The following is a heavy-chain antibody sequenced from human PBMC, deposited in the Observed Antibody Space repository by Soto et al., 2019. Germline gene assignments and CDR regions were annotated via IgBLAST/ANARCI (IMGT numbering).Heavy chain of an antibody. CDR3: ARNDDGDYVCFDY. CDR2: IIPIFGTA. Sequence: QVQLVQSGAEVKKPGSSVKVSGKASGGTFSSYAFSWVRQAPGQGLEWMGGIIPIFGTANYAQKFQGRGTITADESTSTAYMELSSLRSEDTAVYSCARNDDGDYVCFDYWGQGTLVTVSS. J-gene: IGHJ4*02. CDR1: GGTFSSYA. V-gene: IGHV1-69*01. D-gene: IGHD4-17*01.